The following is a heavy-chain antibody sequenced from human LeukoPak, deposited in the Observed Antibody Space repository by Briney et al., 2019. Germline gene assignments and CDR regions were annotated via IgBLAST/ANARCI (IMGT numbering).Heavy chain of an antibody. CDR3: AGQPAGDFDY. Sequence: SETLSLTCTVSGGSISSSSYYWGWIRQPPGKGLEWIGSIYYSGSTYYNPSLKSRVTISVDTSKNQFSLKLSSVTAADTAVYYCAGQPAGDFDYWGQGTLVTVSS. CDR1: GGSISSSSYY. CDR2: IYYSGST. D-gene: IGHD2-2*01. J-gene: IGHJ4*02. V-gene: IGHV4-39*01.